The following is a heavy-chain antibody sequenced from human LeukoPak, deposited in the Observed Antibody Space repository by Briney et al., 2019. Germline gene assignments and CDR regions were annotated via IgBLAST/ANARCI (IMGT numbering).Heavy chain of an antibody. V-gene: IGHV3-74*01. D-gene: IGHD1-26*01. CDR2: INSDGSST. CDR1: GFTFSNYW. Sequence: PGGSLRLSCAASGFTFSNYWMTWVRQVPGKGLVWVSRINSDGSSTSYADSVKGRFTISRDNAKNTLYLQMNSLRAEDTAVYYCARGLYGSPGDNWGQGTLVSVSS. CDR3: ARGLYGSPGDN. J-gene: IGHJ4*02.